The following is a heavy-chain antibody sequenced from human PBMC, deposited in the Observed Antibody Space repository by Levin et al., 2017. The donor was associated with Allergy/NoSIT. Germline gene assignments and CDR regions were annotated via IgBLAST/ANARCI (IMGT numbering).Heavy chain of an antibody. CDR1: GLTFDSAW. J-gene: IGHJ4*02. CDR2: LRSKTSGETR. CDR3: TIDVAAQGGGEMDF. V-gene: IGHV3-15*01. Sequence: GGSLRLSCAASGLTFDSAWLIWVRQSQGKGLEWVGRLRSKTSGETREYAAAVEGRFTISRDDSKNMLYMQMNSLKSEDTAVYYCTIDVAAQGGGEMDFWGQGTLVTVSS. D-gene: IGHD3-16*01.